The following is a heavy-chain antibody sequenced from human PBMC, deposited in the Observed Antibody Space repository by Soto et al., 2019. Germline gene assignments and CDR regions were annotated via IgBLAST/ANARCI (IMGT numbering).Heavy chain of an antibody. CDR1: GYTFITYG. CDR3: ARTIWNYGSYYYMDV. CDR2: ISAYNGNT. J-gene: IGHJ6*03. Sequence: ASVKVSCKASGYTFITYGFSWVRQAPGQGLECMGWISAYNGNTNYAQNFQGRVTMTTDTSTSTAYMELRSLRSDDTAVYYCARTIWNYGSYYYMDVWGKGTTVTVSS. V-gene: IGHV1-18*01. D-gene: IGHD1-7*01.